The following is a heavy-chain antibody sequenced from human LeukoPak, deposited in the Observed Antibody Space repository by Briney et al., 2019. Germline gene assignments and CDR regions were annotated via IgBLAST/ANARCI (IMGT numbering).Heavy chain of an antibody. D-gene: IGHD6-13*01. CDR2: INPNSGGT. J-gene: IGHJ6*02. Sequence: ASVQVSCKASGYAFTGYYIHWVRQAPGQGLEWMGWINPNSGGTNYAQKFQGWVTMTRDTSISTAYMELSRLRSDDAAVYYCARDPGAAAGYYGMDVWGQGTTVTVSS. CDR1: GYAFTGYY. V-gene: IGHV1-2*04. CDR3: ARDPGAAAGYYGMDV.